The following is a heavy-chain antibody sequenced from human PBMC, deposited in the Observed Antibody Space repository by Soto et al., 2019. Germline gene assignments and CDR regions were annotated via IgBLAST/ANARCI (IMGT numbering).Heavy chain of an antibody. Sequence: QVTLKESGPVLVKPTETLTLTCTVSGFSLRNARMGVSWIRQPPGKALEWLAHIFSNDEKSYSTSLKSRLTNSKDTSKSQVVLTMTNLDPMDTATYYCARAIVVVAAPRVPGGMDVWGQGTTVTVSS. D-gene: IGHD2-15*01. CDR2: IFSNDEK. J-gene: IGHJ6*02. V-gene: IGHV2-26*01. CDR3: ARAIVVVAAPRVPGGMDV. CDR1: GFSLRNARMG.